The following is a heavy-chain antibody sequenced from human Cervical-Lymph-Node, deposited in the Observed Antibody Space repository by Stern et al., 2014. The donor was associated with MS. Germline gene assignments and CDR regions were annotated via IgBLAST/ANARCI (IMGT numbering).Heavy chain of an antibody. CDR1: GGSISSGGYY. CDR3: ARVPYDFWSGYYTFDY. D-gene: IGHD3-3*01. V-gene: IGHV4-31*03. Sequence: LQLQESGPGLVKPSQTLSLTCTVSGGSISSGGYYWSWIRQHPVKGLEWIGYIYYSGSTYSNPSLKRRDTISGDTSKNQFSLKLSSVTAADTAVYYCARVPYDFWSGYYTFDYWGQGTLVTVSS. CDR2: IYYSGST. J-gene: IGHJ4*02.